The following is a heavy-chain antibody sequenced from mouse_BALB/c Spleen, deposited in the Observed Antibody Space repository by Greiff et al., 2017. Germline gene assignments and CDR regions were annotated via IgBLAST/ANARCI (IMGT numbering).Heavy chain of an antibody. CDR1: GFTFSSYA. V-gene: IGHV5-9-4*01. CDR3: ARVDYDGYYDAY. D-gene: IGHD2-3*01. CDR2: ISSGGSYT. Sequence: EVKLVESGGGLVKPGGSLKLSCAASGFTFSSYAMSWVRQSPEKRLEWVAEISSGGSYTYYPDTVTGRFTISRDNAKNTLYLEMSSLRSEDTAMYYCARVDYDGYYDAYWGQGTLVTVSA. J-gene: IGHJ3*01.